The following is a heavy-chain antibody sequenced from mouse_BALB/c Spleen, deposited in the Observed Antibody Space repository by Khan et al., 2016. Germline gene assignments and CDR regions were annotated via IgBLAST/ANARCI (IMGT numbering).Heavy chain of an antibody. Sequence: VQLQQPGAELVKPGASVKLSCKASGYTFTSYYMYWVKQRPGQGLEWIGGINPSNGGTNFNEKFKSKATLTVDKSSSTAYMQLSSLTSEDSAVYYCTRGDYGSSRWFAYWGQGTLVTVSA. V-gene: IGHV1S81*02. CDR3: TRGDYGSSRWFAY. CDR1: GYTFTSYY. CDR2: INPSNGGT. D-gene: IGHD1-1*01. J-gene: IGHJ3*01.